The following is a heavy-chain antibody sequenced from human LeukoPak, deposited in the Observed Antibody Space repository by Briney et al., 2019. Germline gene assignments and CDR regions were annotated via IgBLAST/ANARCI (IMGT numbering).Heavy chain of an antibody. V-gene: IGHV3-15*01. J-gene: IGHJ4*02. CDR1: GFILSDAW. CDR2: IKSKTDGGTT. CDR3: TTHIRSWQNRYYFDY. Sequence: GGSLRLSCGASGFILSDAWVSWVRQAPGKGLEWVGRIKSKTDGGTTDYGAPVEGRFTISRDDSKNTLYLQMISLKTEDTAVYYCTTHIRSWQNRYYFDYWGQGALVTVSS. D-gene: IGHD2-15*01.